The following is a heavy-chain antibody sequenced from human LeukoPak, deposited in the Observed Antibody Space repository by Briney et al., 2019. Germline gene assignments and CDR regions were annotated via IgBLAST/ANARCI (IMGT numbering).Heavy chain of an antibody. V-gene: IGHV4-59*01. Sequence: PAETLSLTCTVSGVTLSTYYWTWLRQPPGKGLEWVGYIYYNGATKYNPSLKSRVTISVDMSKNQFSLNLRSGAAADTAGYYCAREDSGMADWGQGSLVIVS. D-gene: IGHD5-18*01. CDR1: GVTLSTYY. J-gene: IGHJ4*02. CDR3: AREDSGMAD. CDR2: IYYNGAT.